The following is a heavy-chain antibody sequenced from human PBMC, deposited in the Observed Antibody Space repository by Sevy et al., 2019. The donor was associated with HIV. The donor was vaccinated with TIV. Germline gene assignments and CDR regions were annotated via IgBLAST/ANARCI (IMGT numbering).Heavy chain of an antibody. CDR2: IYPGDSDT. Sequence: GESLKISCKGSGYSFTSYWIGWARQMPGKGLEWMGIIYPGDSDTRYSPSFQGQVTISADKSISTAYLQWSSLKASDTAMYYCASGGFYYDSSGYLVDAFDIWGQGTMVTVSS. V-gene: IGHV5-51*01. CDR3: ASGGFYYDSSGYLVDAFDI. J-gene: IGHJ3*02. D-gene: IGHD3-22*01. CDR1: GYSFTSYW.